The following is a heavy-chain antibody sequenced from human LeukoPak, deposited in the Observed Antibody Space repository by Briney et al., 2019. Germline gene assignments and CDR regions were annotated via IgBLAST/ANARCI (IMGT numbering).Heavy chain of an antibody. CDR2: IYSGGNT. V-gene: IGHV3-53*01. CDR3: ARRAGEYSHPYDY. D-gene: IGHD4-17*01. Sequence: GGSLRLSCAASGFTFSSYWMRWVRQAPGKGLEWVSFIYSGGNTHYSDSVKGRFTISRDNSKNTLYLQMNSLRADDTAVYHCARRAGEYSHPYDYWGQGTLVTVSS. J-gene: IGHJ4*02. CDR1: GFTFSSYW.